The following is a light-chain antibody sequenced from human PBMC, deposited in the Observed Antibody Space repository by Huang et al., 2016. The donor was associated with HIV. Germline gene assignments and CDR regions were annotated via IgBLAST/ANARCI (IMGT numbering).Light chain of an antibody. Sequence: EIVVTQSPLSLPVTPGQPASISCKSRQNLLHSDGHNLLDWYLQKPGQSPQFLLFMSSNRAPGVSDRFSGSGSGTDFTLEISRVEAGDVGVYYCMQGLQAPPTFGQGTKLEI. V-gene: IGKV2-28*01. J-gene: IGKJ2*01. CDR2: MSS. CDR1: QNLLHSDGHNL. CDR3: MQGLQAPPT.